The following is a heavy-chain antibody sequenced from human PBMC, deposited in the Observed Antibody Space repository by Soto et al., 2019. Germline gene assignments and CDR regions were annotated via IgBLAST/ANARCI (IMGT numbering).Heavy chain of an antibody. V-gene: IGHV3-23*01. D-gene: IGHD3-10*01. Sequence: PGEFLRPSCAASGFAFRFYAMPWVRQAPGGGLEWLQTTPRSGGTTYYADSVKGRFTVSRDKCRKTLYLQMNSLRVEDTAVYYCAKDRIRGESRWGQGTLVTVSS. CDR1: GFAFRFYA. J-gene: IGHJ4*02. CDR3: AKDRIRGESR. CDR2: TPRSGGTT.